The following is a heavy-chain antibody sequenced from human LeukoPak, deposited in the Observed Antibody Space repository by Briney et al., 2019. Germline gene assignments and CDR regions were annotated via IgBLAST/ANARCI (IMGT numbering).Heavy chain of an antibody. CDR3: VRGANRYDP. J-gene: IGHJ5*02. CDR1: GGSISYYY. Sequence: PSETLSLTCTVSGGSISYYYWSWIRQPPGQELQWIGYINYSGSTDYNPSLKSRVMISVYKSKNQFSLKLNSVTAADTAVYYCVRGANRYDPWGQGTLVTVSS. CDR2: INYSGST. V-gene: IGHV4-59*13.